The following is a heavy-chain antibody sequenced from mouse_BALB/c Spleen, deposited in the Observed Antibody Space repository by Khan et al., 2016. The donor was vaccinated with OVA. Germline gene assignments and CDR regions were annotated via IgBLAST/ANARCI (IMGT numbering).Heavy chain of an antibody. Sequence: EVELVESGGGLVQPGGPLKLSCAASGFTFSSYAMSWVRQTPEKRLEWVATISSGGNYTYYPDSVKGRFTISRDNAKSTLYLQMSSLRSEDTAMFYCARPPITTVVATSYWFFDVWGAGTTVTVSS. D-gene: IGHD1-1*01. CDR2: ISSGGNYT. V-gene: IGHV5-9-3*01. CDR3: ARPPITTVVATSYWFFDV. J-gene: IGHJ1*01. CDR1: GFTFSSYA.